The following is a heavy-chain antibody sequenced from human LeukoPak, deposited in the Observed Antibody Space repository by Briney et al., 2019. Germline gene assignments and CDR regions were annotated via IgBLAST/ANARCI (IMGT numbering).Heavy chain of an antibody. Sequence: GGSLRLSCAASGFTFSSYGMHWVRQAPGKGLEWVSSISSSSSYIYYADSVKGRFTISRDNAKNSLYLQMNSLRAEDTAVYYCARDLFGYCSGGSCYIAYWGQGTLVTVSS. D-gene: IGHD2-15*01. CDR3: ARDLFGYCSGGSCYIAY. CDR2: ISSSSSYI. CDR1: GFTFSSYG. V-gene: IGHV3-21*01. J-gene: IGHJ4*02.